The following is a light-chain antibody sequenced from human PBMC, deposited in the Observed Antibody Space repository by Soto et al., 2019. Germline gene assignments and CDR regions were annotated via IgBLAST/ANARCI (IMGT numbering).Light chain of an antibody. Sequence: EIVMTQSPATLSVSPGERASLSCRASQSVSSNLVWFQKKPGQAPRLLIYGASTRATGIPARFSGSGSGTEFTLTISSLQSEDFAVYYCQQYNNWPPYTFGQGTKLEIK. CDR2: GAS. V-gene: IGKV3-15*01. CDR1: QSVSSN. CDR3: QQYNNWPPYT. J-gene: IGKJ2*01.